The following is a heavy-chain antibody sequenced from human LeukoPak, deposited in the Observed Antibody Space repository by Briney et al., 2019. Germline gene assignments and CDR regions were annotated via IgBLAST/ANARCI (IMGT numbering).Heavy chain of an antibody. CDR1: GGSFSGYY. CDR3: ARDSSTSSHY. Sequence: KTSETLSLTCAVYGGSFSGYYWSWIRQPPGKGLEWIGEINHSGSTNYNPSLKSRVTISVDTSKNQFSLKLSSVTVADTAVYYCARDSSTSSHYWGQGTLVTVSS. J-gene: IGHJ4*02. D-gene: IGHD2-2*01. V-gene: IGHV4-34*01. CDR2: INHSGST.